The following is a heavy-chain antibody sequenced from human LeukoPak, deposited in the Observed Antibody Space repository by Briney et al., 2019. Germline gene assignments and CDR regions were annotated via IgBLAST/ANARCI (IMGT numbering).Heavy chain of an antibody. Sequence: GASVKVSCKASGYTFTGYYMHWVRQAPGQGLEWMGWINPNSGGTNYAQKFQGWVTMTRDTSISTAYMELSRLRSDDTAVYYCARGRPIYYGSGSYYNRDAFDTWGQGPMVTVSS. CDR3: ARGRPIYYGSGSYYNRDAFDT. D-gene: IGHD3-10*01. V-gene: IGHV1-2*04. CDR1: GYTFTGYY. CDR2: INPNSGGT. J-gene: IGHJ3*02.